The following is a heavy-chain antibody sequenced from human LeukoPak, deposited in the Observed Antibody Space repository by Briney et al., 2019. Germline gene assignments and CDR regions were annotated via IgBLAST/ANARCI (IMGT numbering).Heavy chain of an antibody. Sequence: SETLSLTCTVSGCSISSGSYYRSGIRQPPGRVLEWIGRNYTTGSTNYNPSLKTRVTISVDTSKNQFSLNLSSVTAAATAVYYCARESNGGGFGDLCYYYDYMDIWGKGTTVTVSS. J-gene: IGHJ6*03. CDR2: NYTTGST. V-gene: IGHV4-61*02. D-gene: IGHD3-10*01. CDR1: GCSISSGSYY. CDR3: ARESNGGGFGDLCYYYDYMDI.